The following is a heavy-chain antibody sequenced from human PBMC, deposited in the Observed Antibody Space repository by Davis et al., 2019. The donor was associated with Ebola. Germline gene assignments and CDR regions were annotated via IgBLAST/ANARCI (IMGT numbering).Heavy chain of an antibody. Sequence: SETLSLTCTVSGGSISSGGYYWSWIRQHPGKGLEWIGCIYYSGSTYYNPSLKSPLSISLDTSKNQFSLKLSSVTAADTAVYYCARVNYDLLTGYRSDPWGQGTQVTVSS. CDR3: ARVNYDLLTGYRSDP. D-gene: IGHD3-9*01. J-gene: IGHJ5*02. CDR1: GGSISSGGYY. CDR2: IYYSGST. V-gene: IGHV4-31*01.